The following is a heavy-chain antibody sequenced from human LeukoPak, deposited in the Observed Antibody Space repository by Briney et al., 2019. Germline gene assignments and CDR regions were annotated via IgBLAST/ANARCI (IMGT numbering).Heavy chain of an antibody. Sequence: SETLSLTCTVHGGSFSDYFWSWIRQSPGKGLEWIGEINHRGSTNYNPSLKSRLTISVDTSKNQFSLRLTSVTAADTGVYFCARDPTTVMTVPWYFDTWGQGTLVTVSS. CDR1: GGSFSDYF. J-gene: IGHJ4*02. CDR3: ARDPTTVMTVPWYFDT. CDR2: INHRGST. D-gene: IGHD4-11*01. V-gene: IGHV4-34*01.